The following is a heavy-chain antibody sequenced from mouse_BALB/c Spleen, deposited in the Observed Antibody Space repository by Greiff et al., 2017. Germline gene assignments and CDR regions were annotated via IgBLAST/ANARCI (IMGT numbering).Heavy chain of an antibody. CDR3: ARDYRYETTPFAY. V-gene: IGHV3-6*02. CDR1: GYSITSGYY. J-gene: IGHJ3*01. D-gene: IGHD2-14*01. Sequence: EVKLMESGPGLVKPSQSLSLTCSVTGYSITSGYYWNWIRQFPGNKLEWMGYISYDGSNNYNPSLKNRISITRDTSKNQFFLKLNSVTTEDTATYYCARDYRYETTPFAYWGQGTLVTVSA. CDR2: ISYDGSN.